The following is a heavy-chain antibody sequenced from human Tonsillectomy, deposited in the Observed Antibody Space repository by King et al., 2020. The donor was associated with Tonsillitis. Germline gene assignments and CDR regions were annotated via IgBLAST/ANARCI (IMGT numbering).Heavy chain of an antibody. V-gene: IGHV1-18*01. Sequence: VQLVESGAEVKKPGASVKVSCKASGYTFTTYGISWVRQAPGQGLEWMGWISTYNGNTNCAQKFRGRVTMTTETSTRTAYMEVRSLRSDDTAVYYCARDGSVLGFDIWGQGTMVTVSS. J-gene: IGHJ3*02. CDR1: GYTFTTYG. CDR3: ARDGSVLGFDI. CDR2: ISTYNGNT.